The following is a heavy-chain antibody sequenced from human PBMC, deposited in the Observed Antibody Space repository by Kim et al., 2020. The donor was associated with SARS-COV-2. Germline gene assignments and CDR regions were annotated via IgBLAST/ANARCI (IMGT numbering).Heavy chain of an antibody. D-gene: IGHD6-19*01. J-gene: IGHJ4*02. Sequence: GGSLRLSCVASGFNFGTYAMLWVRQAPGKGLEWVSRIGSTSENIFYADSVKGRFTTSRDNSKNTVFLHLNSLRDEDKAIYYCVKGRSTVPGSKDLDYWGQGTVVTVSS. CDR1: GFNFGTYA. V-gene: IGHV3-23*01. CDR2: IGSTSENI. CDR3: VKGRSTVPGSKDLDY.